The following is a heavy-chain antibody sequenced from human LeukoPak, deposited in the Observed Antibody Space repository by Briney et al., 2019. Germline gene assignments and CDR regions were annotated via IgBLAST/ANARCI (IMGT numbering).Heavy chain of an antibody. J-gene: IGHJ4*02. Sequence: SETLSLTCTVSGGSISSSTYFWGWIRQPPGKGLEFIAIINYSGSTYSNPSLKSRVTMPVDTSRNQFSLKLSSVTAADTAVYYCARDQRIVGATTIDHWGQGTLVTVSS. CDR2: INYSGST. D-gene: IGHD1-26*01. CDR3: ARDQRIVGATTIDH. CDR1: GGSISSSTYF. V-gene: IGHV4-39*07.